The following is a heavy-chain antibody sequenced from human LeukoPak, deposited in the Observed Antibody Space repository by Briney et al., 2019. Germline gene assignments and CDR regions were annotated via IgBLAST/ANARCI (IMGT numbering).Heavy chain of an antibody. Sequence: ASVKVSCKASGYTFTSYGISWVRQAPGQGLEWMGWISAYNGNTNYAQKLQGRVTMTTDTSTSTAYMELRSLRSDDTAVYYCARDLYYDSSGYYKYNWFDPWGQGTLVTVSS. D-gene: IGHD3-22*01. CDR2: ISAYNGNT. CDR3: ARDLYYDSSGYYKYNWFDP. J-gene: IGHJ5*02. V-gene: IGHV1-18*01. CDR1: GYTFTSYG.